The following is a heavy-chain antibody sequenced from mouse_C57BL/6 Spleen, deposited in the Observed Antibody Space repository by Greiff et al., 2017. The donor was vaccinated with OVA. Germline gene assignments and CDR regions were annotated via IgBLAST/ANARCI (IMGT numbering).Heavy chain of an antibody. Sequence: VHVKQSGAELVRPGASVKLSCTASGFNIKDYYMHWVKQRPEQGLEWIGRIDPEDGDTEYAPKFQGKATMTADTSSNTAYLQLSSLTSEDTAVYYCTRGHYYAMDYWGQGTSVTVSS. CDR3: TRGHYYAMDY. CDR2: IDPEDGDT. CDR1: GFNIKDYY. V-gene: IGHV14-1*01. J-gene: IGHJ4*01.